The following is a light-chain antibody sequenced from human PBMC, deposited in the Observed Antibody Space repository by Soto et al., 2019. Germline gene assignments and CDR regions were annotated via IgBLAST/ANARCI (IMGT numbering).Light chain of an antibody. CDR2: EVY. CDR3: SSYTSSSTLVV. CDR1: FNDVGGYSY. J-gene: IGLJ2*01. Sequence: QSVLTQPPSASGSPGQSVTISCTGTFNDVGGYSYVSWYQQHPGKAPKVIIYEVYKRPSGVPDRFSGSKSGNTASLTISGLQAEDEADYYCSSYTSSSTLVVFGGGTQLTVL. V-gene: IGLV2-8*01.